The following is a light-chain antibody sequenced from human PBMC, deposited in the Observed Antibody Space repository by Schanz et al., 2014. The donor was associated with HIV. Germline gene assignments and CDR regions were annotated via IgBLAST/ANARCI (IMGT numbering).Light chain of an antibody. Sequence: QSVLTQPPSASGAPGQRVTISCSGSNSNIGINAVNWYQQLPGAAPKLLIYGDNLRPAGVPDRFSGSKSDSSASLAISGLQSEDEAIYYCASWDDSLRAYVFGSGTKLTVL. CDR1: NSNIGINA. V-gene: IGLV1-44*01. CDR2: GDN. J-gene: IGLJ1*01. CDR3: ASWDDSLRAYV.